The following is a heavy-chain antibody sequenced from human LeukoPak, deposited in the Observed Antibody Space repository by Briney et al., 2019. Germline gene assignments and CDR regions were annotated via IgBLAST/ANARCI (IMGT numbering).Heavy chain of an antibody. V-gene: IGHV3-74*01. D-gene: IGHD3-10*01. CDR2: VKSDGSST. CDR1: GFTFSSYA. Sequence: GGSLRLSCAASGFTFSSYAMHWVRQAPGKGLVWVSRVKSDGSSTSYADSVKGRFTISRDNAKNSLYLQMNSLRAEDTAVYYCARWFGELFGMDVWGQGTTVTVSS. CDR3: ARWFGELFGMDV. J-gene: IGHJ6*02.